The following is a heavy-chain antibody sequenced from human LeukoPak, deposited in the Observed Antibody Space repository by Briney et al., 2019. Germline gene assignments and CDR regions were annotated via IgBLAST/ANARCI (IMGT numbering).Heavy chain of an antibody. CDR3: AAVQVGANYYFDY. CDR1: VFTFTSSA. V-gene: IGHV1-58*02. D-gene: IGHD1-26*01. Sequence: GTSVKVSCKASVFTFTSSAMQWLRQPRGQRLAWIGLIVVGSGNRNYAQKFQERVTITRDMSTSRAYMELSSLRSADTAVYYCAAVQVGANYYFDYWGQGTLVTVSS. J-gene: IGHJ4*02. CDR2: IVVGSGNR.